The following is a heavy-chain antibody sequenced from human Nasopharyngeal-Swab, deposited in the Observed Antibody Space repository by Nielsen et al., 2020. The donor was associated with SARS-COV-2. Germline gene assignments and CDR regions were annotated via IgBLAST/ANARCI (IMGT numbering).Heavy chain of an antibody. Sequence: SVQVSCKASGGTFSSYAISWVRQAPGQGLEWMGRIIPTLGIANYAQKFQGRVTITADKSTSTAYMELSSLRSEDTAVYYCARDRYCSSTSCYKGNDGAWGQGTLVTVSS. J-gene: IGHJ5*02. D-gene: IGHD2-2*02. CDR2: IIPTLGIA. CDR1: GGTFSSYA. V-gene: IGHV1-69*04. CDR3: ARDRYCSSTSCYKGNDGA.